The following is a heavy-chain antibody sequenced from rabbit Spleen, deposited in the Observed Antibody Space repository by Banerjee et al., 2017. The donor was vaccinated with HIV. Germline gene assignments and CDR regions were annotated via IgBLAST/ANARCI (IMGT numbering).Heavy chain of an antibody. CDR3: ARETSSGWGVVSYGFNL. Sequence: QSLEESGGGLVKPGASLTLPCKASGLDFSGDSYDSYMGWVRPAPGKGLEWIACIDIGSSGFTYFASGVNGRCPISKTSSTTVTLQMTSLTAADTATYSCARETSSGWGVVSYGFNLWGPGTLVTVS. J-gene: IGHJ4*01. D-gene: IGHD4-1*01. CDR2: IDIGSSGFT. V-gene: IGHV1S40*01. CDR1: GLDFSGDSY.